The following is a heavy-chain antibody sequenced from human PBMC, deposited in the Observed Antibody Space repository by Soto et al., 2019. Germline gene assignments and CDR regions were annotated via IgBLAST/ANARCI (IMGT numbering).Heavy chain of an antibody. CDR2: ISAYNGNT. V-gene: IGHV1-18*01. CDR1: GYTFTSYG. J-gene: IGHJ4*02. CDR3: ATGVGGSVAGKKRGFDY. D-gene: IGHD6-19*01. Sequence: QVQLVQSGAEVKKPGASVKVSCKASGYTFTSYGISWVRQAPGQGLEWMGWISAYNGNTNYAQKLQGRVTMTTDTAASTAYMELRGLRSDDTAVYYCATGVGGSVAGKKRGFDYWGQGTLVTVSS.